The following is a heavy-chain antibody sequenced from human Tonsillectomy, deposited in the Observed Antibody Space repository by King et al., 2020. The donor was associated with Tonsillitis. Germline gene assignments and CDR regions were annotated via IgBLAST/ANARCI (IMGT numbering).Heavy chain of an antibody. V-gene: IGHV3-7*03. J-gene: IGHJ4*02. CDR1: GFTFSSYW. D-gene: IGHD3-22*01. CDR3: ASGLYYYDSSGYSPGDY. CDR2: IKQDGSEK. Sequence: QLVQSGGGLVQPGGSLRLSCAASGFTFSSYWMSWVRQAPGKGLEWVANIKQDGSEKYYVDSVKGRFTISIDNAKNSLYLQMNSLRAEDTAVYYCASGLYYYDSSGYSPGDYWGQGTLVTVSS.